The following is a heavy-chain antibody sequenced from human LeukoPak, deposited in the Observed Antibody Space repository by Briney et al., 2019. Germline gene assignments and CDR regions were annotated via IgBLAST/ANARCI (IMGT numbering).Heavy chain of an antibody. J-gene: IGHJ4*02. V-gene: IGHV3-15*01. CDR2: IKSKTDGGTT. Sequence: GGSLRLSCAAPGFTFSNAWMSWVRQAPGKGLEWVGRIKSKTDGGTTDYAAPVKGRFTVSRDDSKNTLYLQMISLKTEDTAVYYCTKGSFCDYVAFDYWGQGTLVTVSS. D-gene: IGHD4-17*01. CDR1: GFTFSNAW. CDR3: TKGSFCDYVAFDY.